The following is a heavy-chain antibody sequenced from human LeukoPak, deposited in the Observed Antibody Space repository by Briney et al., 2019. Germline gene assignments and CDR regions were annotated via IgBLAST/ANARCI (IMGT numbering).Heavy chain of an antibody. D-gene: IGHD3-10*01. CDR3: ARDRGITMVRGVPQPFD. CDR1: GYTFTSYG. V-gene: IGHV1-18*04. Sequence: ASVKVSCKASGYTFTSYGISWVRQAPGQGLEWMGWISAYNGNTNYAQKLQGRVTMTTDTSTSTAYMELRSLRSGDTAVYYCARDRGITMVRGVPQPFDWGQGTLVTVSS. CDR2: ISAYNGNT. J-gene: IGHJ4*02.